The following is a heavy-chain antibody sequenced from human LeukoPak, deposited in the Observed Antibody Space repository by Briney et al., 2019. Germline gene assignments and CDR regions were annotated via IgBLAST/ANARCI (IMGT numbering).Heavy chain of an antibody. CDR1: GFTFSSYG. CDR2: IRYDGTNK. CDR3: AKESLIHYDIAVGGDY. D-gene: IGHD3-22*01. V-gene: IGHV3-30*02. J-gene: IGHJ4*02. Sequence: PGGSLRLSCAASGFTFSSYGMHWVRQAPGKGLEWVAFIRYDGTNKYYADSVKGRFTISRDNSKNTLYLQMNSLRAEDTAVYYCAKESLIHYDIAVGGDYWGQGTLVTVSS.